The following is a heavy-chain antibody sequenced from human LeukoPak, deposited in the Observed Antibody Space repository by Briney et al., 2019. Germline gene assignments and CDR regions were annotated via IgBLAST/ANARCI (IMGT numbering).Heavy chain of an antibody. CDR3: ARLLYGSANYFDY. Sequence: SVKVSCKAPGGTFSSYAISWVRQAPGQGLEWMGGIIPIFGTANYAQKFQGRVTITADESTSTAYMELSSLRSEGTAVYYCARLLYGSANYFDYWGQGTLVTVSS. CDR2: IIPIFGTA. D-gene: IGHD3-10*01. J-gene: IGHJ4*02. V-gene: IGHV1-69*13. CDR1: GGTFSSYA.